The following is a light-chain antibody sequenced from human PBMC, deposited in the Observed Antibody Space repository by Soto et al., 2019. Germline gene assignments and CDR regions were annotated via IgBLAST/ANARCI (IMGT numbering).Light chain of an antibody. V-gene: IGKV1-17*01. Sequence: DIQMTQSPSSLSASVGDRVTITCRASQGIRNDLDWFQQKPAKAPELLIYAASSLQSGVPSRFSGSGPGTESTLSISSLQAEDFATSYYLQYNTYPSTFGQGTKVEIK. CDR2: AAS. CDR1: QGIRND. CDR3: LQYNTYPST. J-gene: IGKJ1*01.